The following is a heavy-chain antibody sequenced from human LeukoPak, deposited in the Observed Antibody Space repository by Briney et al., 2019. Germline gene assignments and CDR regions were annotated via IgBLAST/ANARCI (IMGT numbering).Heavy chain of an antibody. D-gene: IGHD3-3*01. V-gene: IGHV3-7*01. CDR1: GFTFSSYW. CDR3: ARDNYDFWSGYYLGSSDLSSGRGQTDYMDV. CDR2: IKQDGSEK. J-gene: IGHJ6*03. Sequence: GGSLRLSCAASGFTFSSYWMSWVRQAPGKGLEWVANIKQDGSEKYYVDSVKGRFTISRDNAKNSLYLQMNSLRAEDTAVYYCARDNYDFWSGYYLGSSDLSSGRGQTDYMDVWGKGTTVTVSS.